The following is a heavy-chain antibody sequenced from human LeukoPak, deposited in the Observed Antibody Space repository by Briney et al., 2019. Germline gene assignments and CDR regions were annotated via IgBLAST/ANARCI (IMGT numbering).Heavy chain of an antibody. Sequence: GGSLRLSCAASGFTFDDYAMHWVRQVPGKGVERVSGISWNSGIIGYADSVKGRFTISTDNAKNSLYLQMNSLRAEDMALYYCAKDHRPYYDSSGYYDYWGQGTLVTVSS. CDR2: ISWNSGII. J-gene: IGHJ4*02. D-gene: IGHD3-22*01. V-gene: IGHV3-9*03. CDR1: GFTFDDYA. CDR3: AKDHRPYYDSSGYYDY.